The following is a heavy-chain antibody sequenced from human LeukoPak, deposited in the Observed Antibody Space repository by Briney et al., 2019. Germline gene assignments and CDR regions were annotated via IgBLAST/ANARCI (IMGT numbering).Heavy chain of an antibody. Sequence: ASVKVSCKASVYTFTSYGISWVRQAPGQGLEWMGWISAYNGNTNYAQKRQGRVTMTTDTSTSTAYMELRSLRSDDTAVYYCARESPIWFGTEFDAFDIWGQGTMVTVSA. D-gene: IGHD3-10*01. J-gene: IGHJ3*02. CDR2: ISAYNGNT. V-gene: IGHV1-18*01. CDR1: VYTFTSYG. CDR3: ARESPIWFGTEFDAFDI.